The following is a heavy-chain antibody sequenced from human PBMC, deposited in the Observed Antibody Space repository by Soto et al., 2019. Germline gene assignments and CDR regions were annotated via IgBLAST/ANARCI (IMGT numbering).Heavy chain of an antibody. V-gene: IGHV1-18*04. J-gene: IGHJ5*02. CDR3: ARVGNLRFLEWLPYPLNWFDP. D-gene: IGHD3-3*01. CDR2: ISAYNGNT. Sequence: GASVKVSCKASGYTFTSYGISWVRQAPGQGLEWMGWISAYNGNTNYAQKLQGRVTMTTDTSTSTAYMELRSLRSDDTAVYYRARVGNLRFLEWLPYPLNWFDPWGQGTLVTVSS. CDR1: GYTFTSYG.